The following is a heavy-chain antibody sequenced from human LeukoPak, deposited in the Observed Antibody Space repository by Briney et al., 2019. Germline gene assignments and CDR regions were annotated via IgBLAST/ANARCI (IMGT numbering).Heavy chain of an antibody. D-gene: IGHD2-21*02. J-gene: IGHJ4*02. CDR1: GGSFSGYY. Sequence: PSETLSLTCAVYGGSFSGYYWSWIRQPPGKGLEWIGEINHSGSTNYNPSLKSRVTISVDTSKNQFSLKPSSVTAADTAVYYCARADDDLAYCGGDCSSGWHWGQGTLVTVSS. V-gene: IGHV4-34*01. CDR3: ARADDDLAYCGGDCSSGWH. CDR2: INHSGST.